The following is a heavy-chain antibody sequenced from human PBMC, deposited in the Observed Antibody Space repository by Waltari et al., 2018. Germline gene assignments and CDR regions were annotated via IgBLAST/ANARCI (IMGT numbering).Heavy chain of an antibody. D-gene: IGHD2-21*02. CDR2: RRPIVGTA. J-gene: IGHJ3*02. Sequence: QVQLVQSGAEVKKPGSSVKVSCKASGGTFSSYAISWVRQAPGQGLGWMGGRRPIVGTANYGQKCQGRVTITADESTSTGDMELRSLRSEDKAVEYCARDRYCGGDCYCALDIWGQGTMVTVSS. V-gene: IGHV1-69*12. CDR1: GGTFSSYA. CDR3: ARDRYCGGDCYCALDI.